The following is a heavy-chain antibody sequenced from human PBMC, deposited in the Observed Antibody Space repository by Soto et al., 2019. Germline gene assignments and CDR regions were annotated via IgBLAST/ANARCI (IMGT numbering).Heavy chain of an antibody. CDR2: ISSSSSTI. CDR3: ARDIQVAAAGRESVYYYYYGMDV. V-gene: IGHV3-48*02. Sequence: EVQLVESGGGLVQPGGSLRLSCAASGFTFSSYSMNWVRQAPGKGLEWVSYISSSSSTIYYADSVKGRFTISRDNAKNSLYLQMNSLRDEDTAVYYCARDIQVAAAGRESVYYYYYGMDVWGQGTTVTVSS. J-gene: IGHJ6*02. D-gene: IGHD6-13*01. CDR1: GFTFSSYS.